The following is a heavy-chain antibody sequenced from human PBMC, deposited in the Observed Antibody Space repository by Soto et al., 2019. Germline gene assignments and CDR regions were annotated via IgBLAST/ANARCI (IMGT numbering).Heavy chain of an antibody. CDR3: ARDCGYGYGMDV. CDR1: GYTFTSYA. J-gene: IGHJ6*02. CDR2: INAGNGNT. V-gene: IGHV1-3*01. D-gene: IGHD2-15*01. Sequence: GASVKVSCKASGYTFTSYAMHWVRQAPGQRLEWMGWINAGNGNTKYSQKFQGRVTITRDTSASTAYMELSSLRSEDTAMYYCARDCGYGYGMDVWGQGTTVTVSS.